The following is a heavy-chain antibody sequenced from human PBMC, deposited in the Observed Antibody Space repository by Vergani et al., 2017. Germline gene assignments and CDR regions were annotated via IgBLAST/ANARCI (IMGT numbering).Heavy chain of an antibody. CDR3: VKDIAASGNYWYFVR. Sequence: EVQLVESGGGVVRPGGYLRLSCAASGFTFDDYGMSWVRQAPGKGLEWVSGINLNGGSTGYADSVKGRFTISRDNAKNSLYLQMNSLRAEDTALYYCVKDIAASGNYWYFVRWGRGTLVTVSS. D-gene: IGHD6-13*01. V-gene: IGHV3-20*04. CDR2: INLNGGST. J-gene: IGHJ2*01. CDR1: GFTFDDYG.